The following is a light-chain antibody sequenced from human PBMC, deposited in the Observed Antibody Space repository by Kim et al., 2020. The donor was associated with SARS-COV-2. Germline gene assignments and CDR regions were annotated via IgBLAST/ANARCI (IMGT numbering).Light chain of an antibody. CDR3: QQYGSSRT. V-gene: IGKV3-20*01. Sequence: DIVLTQSPGTLSVSPGERATLSCRASQSLSSSDLSWYQQKPGQAPRHLIYSTTTRVTGIPDRFSGSGSGTDFTLTISRLEPEDFAVYYCQQYGSSRTFGQGTKVDIK. J-gene: IGKJ2*01. CDR1: QSLSSSD. CDR2: STT.